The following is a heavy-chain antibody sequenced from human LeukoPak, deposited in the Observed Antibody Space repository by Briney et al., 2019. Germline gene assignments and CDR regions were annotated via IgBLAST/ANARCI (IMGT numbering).Heavy chain of an antibody. D-gene: IGHD3-10*01. J-gene: IGHJ4*02. CDR1: GYTFTSFY. V-gene: IGHV1-46*01. Sequence: ASVKVSCKASGYTFTSFYMHWVRQAPGQGLEWMGIINPRGGSATSAQRFQGRVTLTRDTSTSTVYMELSSLRSEDTAVYYCARDYHGSGSLTTFDYWGQGTLVTVSS. CDR2: INPRGGSA. CDR3: ARDYHGSGSLTTFDY.